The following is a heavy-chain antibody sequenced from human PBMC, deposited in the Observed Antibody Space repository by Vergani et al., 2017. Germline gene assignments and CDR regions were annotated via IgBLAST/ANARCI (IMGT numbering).Heavy chain of an antibody. CDR3: ARASIAAAGGDFDY. Sequence: QLQLRESGPGLVKPSETLSLTCTVSGGSISSSSYYWGWIRQPPGKGLEWIGSIYYSGSTYYNPSLKSRVTISVDTSKNQFSLKLSSVTAADTAVYYCARASIAAAGGDFDYWGQGTLVTVSS. CDR2: IYYSGST. V-gene: IGHV4-39*01. CDR1: GGSISSSSYY. D-gene: IGHD6-13*01. J-gene: IGHJ4*02.